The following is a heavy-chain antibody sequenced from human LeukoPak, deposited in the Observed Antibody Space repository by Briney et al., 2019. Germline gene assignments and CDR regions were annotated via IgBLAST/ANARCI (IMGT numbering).Heavy chain of an antibody. J-gene: IGHJ4*02. CDR3: AKHYMGGSYNRALDY. CDR2: IYYSGYT. D-gene: IGHD3-10*01. Sequence: KPSETLSLTCSVSAVSISSATYYWGWIRQPPGKGLEWIGSIYYSGYTYYNPSLESRVTISVDTSKNQFSLKLSSVTAADTAIYYCAKHYMGGSYNRALDYWGQGTLVTVSS. CDR1: AVSISSATYY. V-gene: IGHV4-39*01.